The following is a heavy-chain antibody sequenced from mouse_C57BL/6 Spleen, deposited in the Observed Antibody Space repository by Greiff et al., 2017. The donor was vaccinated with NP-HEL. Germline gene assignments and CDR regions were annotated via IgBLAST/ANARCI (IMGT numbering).Heavy chain of an antibody. CDR1: GFSFNTYA. J-gene: IGHJ4*01. Sequence: EVHLVESGGGLVQPKGSLKLSCAASGFSFNTYAMNWVRQAPGKGLEWVARIRSKSNNYATYYADSGKDRFTISRDDSESMLYLQMNNLKTEDTAMYYCVSSNYEGVYYAMDYWGQGTSVTVSS. CDR3: VSSNYEGVYYAMDY. D-gene: IGHD2-5*01. V-gene: IGHV10-1*01. CDR2: IRSKSNNYAT.